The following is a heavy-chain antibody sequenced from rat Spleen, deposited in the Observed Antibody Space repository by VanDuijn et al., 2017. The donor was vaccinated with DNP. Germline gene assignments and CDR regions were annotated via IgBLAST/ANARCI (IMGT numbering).Heavy chain of an antibody. CDR3: ARPARGWFAY. V-gene: IGHV5-22*01. Sequence: EVQLVESGGGLAQPGRSLKLSCAASGFTFSDYYMAWVRRTPAKGLEWVAYISYDGVSTYNGGSVKGRFTISRDIAKSTLYLEMNSLRSEDMATYYCARPARGWFAYWGQGTLVTVSS. J-gene: IGHJ3*01. CDR1: GFTFSDYY. CDR2: ISYDGVST.